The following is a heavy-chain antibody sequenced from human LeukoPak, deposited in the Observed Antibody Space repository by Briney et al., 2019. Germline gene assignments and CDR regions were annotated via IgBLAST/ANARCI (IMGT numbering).Heavy chain of an antibody. D-gene: IGHD3-3*01. J-gene: IGHJ5*02. V-gene: IGHV4-39*01. CDR1: GGSISSSSYY. CDR2: IYYSGST. Sequence: SETLSLTCTVSGGSISSSSYYWGWIRQPPGKGLEWIGSIYYSGSTYYNPSLKSRVTISVDTSKNQFSLKLSSVTAADTAVYYCARATYYDFWSGYRNWFDPWGQGTLVPVSS. CDR3: ARATYYDFWSGYRNWFDP.